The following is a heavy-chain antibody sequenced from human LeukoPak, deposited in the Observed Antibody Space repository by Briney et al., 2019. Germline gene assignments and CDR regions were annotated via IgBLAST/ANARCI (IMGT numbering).Heavy chain of an antibody. CDR3: ARADYMTANDY. J-gene: IGHJ4*02. V-gene: IGHV3-11*05. Sequence: GGSLRLSCAASGFTFSDHYMSWIRQAPGKGLEWVSYISSSSSYTNYADSVKGRFTISRDNAKNALYLQMNSLRAEDTAVYYCARADYMTANDYWGQGTLVTVSS. CDR2: ISSSSSYT. D-gene: IGHD2-21*02. CDR1: GFTFSDHY.